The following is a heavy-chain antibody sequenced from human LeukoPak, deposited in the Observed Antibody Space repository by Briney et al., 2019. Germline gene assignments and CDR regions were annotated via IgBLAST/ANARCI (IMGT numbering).Heavy chain of an antibody. D-gene: IGHD2-21*01. J-gene: IGHJ4*02. CDR3: AIGCRSYSVGLEY. V-gene: IGHV4-59*08. CDR1: GGSFSCYA. CDR2: IHDSGTS. Sequence: SETLSLSCTVSGGSFSCYATGWIRQPPGKGLEWIGSIHDSGTSNYNPSLKSRVGLSVDTSKEQFSLNLSSVTAADTALYYCAIGCRSYSVGLEYWGQGTLVTVSS.